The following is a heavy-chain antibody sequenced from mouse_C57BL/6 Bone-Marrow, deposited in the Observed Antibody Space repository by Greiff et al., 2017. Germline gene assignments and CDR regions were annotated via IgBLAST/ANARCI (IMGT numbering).Heavy chain of an antibody. CDR2: IDPSDSYT. D-gene: IGHD2-4*01. V-gene: IGHV1-50*01. Sequence: QVQLQQPGAELVKPGASVKLSCKASGYTFTSYWMQWVKQRPGQGLEWNGEIDPSDSYTNYNQKFKGKATLTVDTSSSTAYMQLSSLTSEDSAVYYCARDSYDYDGDYYAMDYWGQGTSVTVSS. CDR3: ARDSYDYDGDYYAMDY. CDR1: GYTFTSYW. J-gene: IGHJ4*01.